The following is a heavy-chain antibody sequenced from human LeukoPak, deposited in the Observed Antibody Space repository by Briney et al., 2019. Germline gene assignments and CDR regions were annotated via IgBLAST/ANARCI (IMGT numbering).Heavy chain of an antibody. CDR1: GGTFSSYA. CDR2: IIPIFGTA. D-gene: IGHD3-9*01. Sequence: SVKVSCKASGGTFSSYAISWVRQAPGQGLEWMGGIIPIFGTANYAQKFQGRVTITADKSTSTAYMELSSLRSEDTAVYYCARGNNGYDILTGYYRPYYYYYMDVWGKGTTVTVSS. CDR3: ARGNNGYDILTGYYRPYYYYYMDV. V-gene: IGHV1-69*06. J-gene: IGHJ6*03.